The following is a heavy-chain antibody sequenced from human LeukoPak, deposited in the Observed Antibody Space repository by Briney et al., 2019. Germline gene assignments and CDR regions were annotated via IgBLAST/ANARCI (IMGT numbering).Heavy chain of an antibody. V-gene: IGHV3-23*01. CDR2: ISGSGGST. CDR1: GFTFSSYA. D-gene: IGHD3-3*01. CDR3: AKLIFGVVSPMDYFDY. J-gene: IGHJ4*02. Sequence: GGSLRLSCAASGFTFSSYAMSWVRQAPGKGLEWVSAISGSGGSTYYADSVKGRFTISRDDSKNTLYLQMNSLRAEDTAVYYRAKLIFGVVSPMDYFDYWGQGTLVTVSS.